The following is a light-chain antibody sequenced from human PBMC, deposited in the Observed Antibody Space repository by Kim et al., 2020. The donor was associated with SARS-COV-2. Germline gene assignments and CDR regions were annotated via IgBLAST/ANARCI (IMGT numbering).Light chain of an antibody. V-gene: IGLV3-22*01. CDR1: ARGEDY. CDR3: LSGDEDNRV. CDR2: DDS. Sequence: VSHGQKATVTCSGDARGEDYADWHQQKPGQDPVLVIYDDSERSPGVPERFSGSTSGNTTTLTISRVLTEDEADYYCLSGDEDNRVFGGGTQLTVL. J-gene: IGLJ2*01.